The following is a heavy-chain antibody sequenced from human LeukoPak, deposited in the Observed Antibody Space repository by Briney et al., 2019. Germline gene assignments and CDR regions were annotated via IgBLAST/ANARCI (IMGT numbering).Heavy chain of an antibody. CDR2: INPSGGST. V-gene: IGHV1-46*01. J-gene: IGHJ6*03. CDR1: GYTFTSYY. Sequence: ASVKVSCKASGYTFTSYYMHWVRQAPGQGLEWMGIINPSGGSTSYAQKFQGRVTMTRDMSTSTVYMELSSLRSEDTAVYYCARDRGAYTYYYYYMDVWGKGTTVTVSS. D-gene: IGHD3-10*01. CDR3: ARDRGAYTYYYYYMDV.